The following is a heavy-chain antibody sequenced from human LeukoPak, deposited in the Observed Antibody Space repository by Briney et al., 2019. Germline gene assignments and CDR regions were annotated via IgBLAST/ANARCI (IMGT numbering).Heavy chain of an antibody. CDR3: ARDRSTNPSTYYYCMDV. J-gene: IGHJ6*02. D-gene: IGHD2-8*01. CDR1: GFTFSSYA. Sequence: PGGSLRLSCAPSGFTFSSYAMHWVRQAPGKGLQWVAVIWYDGSNKYYADSVKGRFTISRDNSKNTLYLQMNSLRAEDTAVLYCARDRSTNPSTYYYCMDVWGQGTTVTVSS. V-gene: IGHV3-33*01. CDR2: IWYDGSNK.